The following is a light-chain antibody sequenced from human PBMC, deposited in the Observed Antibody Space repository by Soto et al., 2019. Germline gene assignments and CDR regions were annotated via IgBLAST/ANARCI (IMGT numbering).Light chain of an antibody. J-gene: IGKJ4*01. Sequence: DIQMTQSPSSLSASVGDRVTIICRASQGIRHDLGWYQQKPGKDTKRLIYAASSLQSGVPSRFSGSGSGTEFTRTISSLQPEDFATYYSLQHNSYTITFGGGTKVEIK. V-gene: IGKV1-17*01. CDR2: AAS. CDR1: QGIRHD. CDR3: LQHNSYTIT.